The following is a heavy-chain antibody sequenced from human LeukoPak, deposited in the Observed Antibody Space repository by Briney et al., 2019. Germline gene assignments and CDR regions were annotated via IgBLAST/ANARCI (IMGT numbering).Heavy chain of an antibody. CDR1: GGTFSSYA. Sequence: SVKVSCKASGGTFSSYAISWVRQAPGQGLEWMGGIIPIFGTANYAQKFQGRVTITADESTSTAYMELSSLRSEDTAVYYCAREGDVATALARPHYFDCWGQGPLVTGSS. J-gene: IGHJ4*02. V-gene: IGHV1-69*01. D-gene: IGHD5-18*01. CDR2: IIPIFGTA. CDR3: AREGDVATALARPHYFDC.